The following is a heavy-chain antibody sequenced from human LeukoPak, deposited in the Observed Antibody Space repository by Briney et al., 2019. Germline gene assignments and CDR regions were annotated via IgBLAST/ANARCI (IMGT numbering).Heavy chain of an antibody. CDR2: VYYSGNT. Sequence: SETLSLTCTVSGGSISSYYWSWIRQPPGKGLEWIGYVYYSGNTNYNPSLKSRVTISVDTSKNQFSLKLSSVTAADTAVYYCAGIAQYDYGYIDHWGRGTLVTVSS. J-gene: IGHJ4*02. CDR1: GGSISSYY. D-gene: IGHD4/OR15-4a*01. CDR3: AGIAQYDYGYIDH. V-gene: IGHV4-59*01.